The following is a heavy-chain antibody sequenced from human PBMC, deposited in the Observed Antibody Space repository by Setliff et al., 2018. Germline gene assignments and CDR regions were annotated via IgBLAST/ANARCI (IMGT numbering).Heavy chain of an antibody. CDR2: IDKSGSTK. J-gene: IGHJ4*02. Sequence: GGSLRLSCAASGFTFSDYYMSWIRQAPGKGLEWISYIDKSGSTKYYTDSVKGRFTISRDNAKNSVSLQMNSLRAGDTAVYYCARGGSDYDILTGYLFGYWGQGTLVTVSS. CDR3: ARGGSDYDILTGYLFGY. D-gene: IGHD3-9*01. V-gene: IGHV3-11*04. CDR1: GFTFSDYY.